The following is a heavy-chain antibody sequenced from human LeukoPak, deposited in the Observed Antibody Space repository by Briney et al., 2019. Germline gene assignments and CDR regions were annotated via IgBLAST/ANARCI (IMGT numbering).Heavy chain of an antibody. CDR3: AKDKYQLLLHTFDY. J-gene: IGHJ4*02. CDR2: INSDGSSI. CDR1: GFTFSSHW. V-gene: IGHV3-74*01. Sequence: PGGSLRLSCAASGFTFSSHWMHWVRQAPGKGLVWVSRINSDGSSISYADSVKGRFTISRDNAKNSLYLQMNSLRAEDTALYYCAKDKYQLLLHTFDYWGQGTLVTVSS. D-gene: IGHD2-2*01.